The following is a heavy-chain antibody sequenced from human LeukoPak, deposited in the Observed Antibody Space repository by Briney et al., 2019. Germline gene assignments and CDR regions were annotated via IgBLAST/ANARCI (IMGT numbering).Heavy chain of an antibody. CDR1: GFTFSIYA. D-gene: IGHD4-23*01. V-gene: IGHV3-21*01. CDR2: ISSSSSYI. CDR3: ARSRDYGGNPDY. J-gene: IGHJ4*02. Sequence: GGSLRLSCAASGFTFSIYAMSWVRQAPGKGLEWVSSISSSSSYIYYADSVKGRFTISRDNAKNSLYLQMNSLRAEDTAVYYCARSRDYGGNPDYWGQGTLVTVSS.